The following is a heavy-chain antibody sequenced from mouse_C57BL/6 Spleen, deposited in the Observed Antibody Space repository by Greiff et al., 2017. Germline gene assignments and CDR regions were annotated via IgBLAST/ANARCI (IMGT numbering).Heavy chain of an antibody. J-gene: IGHJ1*03. V-gene: IGHV7-3*01. CDR1: GFTFTDYY. CDR2: IRNKANGYTT. CDR3: ASSDYYGSTVSYWYFDV. Sequence: EVQRVESGGGLVQPGGSLSLSCAASGFTFTDYYMSWVRQPPGKALEWLGFIRNKANGYTTEYSASVKGRFTISRDNSQSILYLQMNALRAEDSATYYCASSDYYGSTVSYWYFDVWGTGTTVTVSS. D-gene: IGHD1-1*01.